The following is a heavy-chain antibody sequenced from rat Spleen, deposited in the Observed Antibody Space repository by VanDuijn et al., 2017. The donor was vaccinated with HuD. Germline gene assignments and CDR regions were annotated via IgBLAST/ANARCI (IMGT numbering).Heavy chain of an antibody. D-gene: IGHD1-10*01. V-gene: IGHV3-3*01. Sequence: VQLQESGPGLVKASQSFSLTCSVTAYSILSSYRWNWIRKFPGDKLEWMGHINSAGTTNHNPSLKSRISITRDTSKNQFFLQVNSGNSGDKATYYCAGSRYNNYVMDAWGQGVSVTVSA. J-gene: IGHJ4*01. CDR3: AGSRYNNYVMDA. CDR2: INSAGTT. CDR1: AYSILSSYR.